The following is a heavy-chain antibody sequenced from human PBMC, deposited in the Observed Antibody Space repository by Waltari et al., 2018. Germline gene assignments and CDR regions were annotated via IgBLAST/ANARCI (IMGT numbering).Heavy chain of an antibody. Sequence: QVHLVESGGGVVQSGGSLRLSCAASGFTFSDYGMHWVRQAPGKGVEWVEFRRYDASDIYYRDSVKGRFTISRDNSKNTLFLQMSSLRPEDTAVYYCAKVGVGLTTWYPFDVWGQGTMVTVSS. CDR2: RRYDASDI. D-gene: IGHD1-1*01. CDR1: GFTFSDYG. J-gene: IGHJ3*01. V-gene: IGHV3-30*02. CDR3: AKVGVGLTTWYPFDV.